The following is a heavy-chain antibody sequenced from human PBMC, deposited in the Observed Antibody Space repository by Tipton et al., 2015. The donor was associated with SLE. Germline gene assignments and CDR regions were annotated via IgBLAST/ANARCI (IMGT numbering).Heavy chain of an antibody. J-gene: IGHJ4*02. D-gene: IGHD3-3*01. V-gene: IGHV1-18*01. CDR1: GYTFTGYV. Sequence: QSGAEVKKPGASVKVSCKASGYTFTGYVISWVRQAPGQGLEWMGWISGHNGYPKYAQNFRGRVTMTTDTFTSTAYMELRSLRSDDTAVYYCARVPPYYDFWSGEDYWGQGTLVTVSS. CDR3: ARVPPYYDFWSGEDY. CDR2: ISGHNGYP.